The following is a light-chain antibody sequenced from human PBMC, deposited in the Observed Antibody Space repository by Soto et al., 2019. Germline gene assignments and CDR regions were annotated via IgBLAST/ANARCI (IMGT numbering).Light chain of an antibody. J-gene: IGLJ2*01. Sequence: QLVLTQPPSASGTPGQSFTISCSGSTSNIGNNYVYWYQHLPGTAPKLLIYRNSHRPSGVPDRFSGSKSGTSASLAISGLRSEDEADYFCAAWDDRLRVVFGGGTKVTVL. CDR3: AAWDDRLRVV. V-gene: IGLV1-47*01. CDR1: TSNIGNNY. CDR2: RNS.